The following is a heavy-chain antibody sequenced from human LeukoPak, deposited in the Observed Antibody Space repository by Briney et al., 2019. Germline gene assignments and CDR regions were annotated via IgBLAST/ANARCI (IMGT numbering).Heavy chain of an antibody. CDR3: ARAGPVAGTTPWFDP. V-gene: IGHV1-2*02. Sequence: ASVKVSCKASGYTFTGYYMHWVRQAPGQGLEWMGWINPNSGGTNYAQKFQGRVTMTRDTSISTAYMELSRLRSDDTAVYYCARAGPVAGTTPWFDPWGQGTLVTVSS. CDR2: INPNSGGT. CDR1: GYTFTGYY. J-gene: IGHJ5*02. D-gene: IGHD1-7*01.